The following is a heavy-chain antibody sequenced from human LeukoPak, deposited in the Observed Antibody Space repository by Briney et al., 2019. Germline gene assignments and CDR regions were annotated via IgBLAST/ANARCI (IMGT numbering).Heavy chain of an antibody. CDR1: GGSVGSDNSY. J-gene: IGHJ4*02. CDR2: IYADGSS. CDR3: ARGYYYRT. Sequence: SETLSLTCTVSGGSVGSDNSYWNWIRQPAGKGLEWIGRIYADGSSPYNPSLKSRVTILVDTSKNQFSLRLSSMSAADTAVYYCARGYYYRTWGQGTLVPVSS. V-gene: IGHV4-61*02. D-gene: IGHD3-10*01.